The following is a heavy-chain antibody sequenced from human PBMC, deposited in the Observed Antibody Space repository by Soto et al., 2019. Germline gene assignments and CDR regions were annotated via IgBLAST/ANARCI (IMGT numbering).Heavy chain of an antibody. J-gene: IGHJ6*03. D-gene: IGHD3-3*01. CDR2: ISAYNGNT. CDR1: GYTFISYG. V-gene: IGHV1-18*01. CDR3: ARGAYDFWSGYFRDGYYYMDV. Sequence: GASVKVSCKASGYTFISYGLSWVRQGPGQRLEWMGWISAYNGNTNYAQKLQGRVTMTTDTSTSTAYMELRSLRSDDTAVYYCARGAYDFWSGYFRDGYYYMDVWGKGTTVTVSS.